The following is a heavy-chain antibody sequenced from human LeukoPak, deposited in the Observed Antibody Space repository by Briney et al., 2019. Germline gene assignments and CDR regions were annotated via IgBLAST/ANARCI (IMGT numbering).Heavy chain of an antibody. CDR3: VRDVSSGSSPY. J-gene: IGHJ4*02. D-gene: IGHD6-25*01. CDR1: GFTFSDYS. V-gene: IGHV3-48*01. Sequence: GGSLRLSCAASGFTFSDYSMNWVRQAPGKGLEWISYISRSSAIYYADSVKGRFAISRDNAKNSLYLRMSSLRAEDTAVYYCVRDVSSGSSPYWGQGALVTVSS. CDR2: ISRSSAI.